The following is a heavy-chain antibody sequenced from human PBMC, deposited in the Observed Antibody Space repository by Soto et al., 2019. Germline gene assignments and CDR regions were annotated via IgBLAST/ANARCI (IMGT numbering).Heavy chain of an antibody. CDR1: GGSISSYY. J-gene: IGHJ4*02. CDR2: IYYSGST. Sequence: SETLSLTCTVSGGSISSYYWSWIRQPPGKGLEWFGYIYYSGSTNYNPSLKSRVTISVDTSKNQFSLKLSSVTAADTAVYYCARLLTSYYDFWSGYYTPLYFDYWGQGTLVTVPQ. V-gene: IGHV4-59*01. D-gene: IGHD3-3*01. CDR3: ARLLTSYYDFWSGYYTPLYFDY.